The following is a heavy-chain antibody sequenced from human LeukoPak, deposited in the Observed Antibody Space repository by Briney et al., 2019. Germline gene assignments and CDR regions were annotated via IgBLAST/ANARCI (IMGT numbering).Heavy chain of an antibody. CDR1: GGSISSYY. D-gene: IGHD6-13*01. J-gene: IGHJ3*02. V-gene: IGHV4-59*01. CDR2: IYYSGST. Sequence: PSESLSLTCTVSGGSISSYYWHWIRQPPGKGLEWNGYIYYSGSTNYHPSLKSRVTISVDTSKKQFSLRLSSVTAADTAVYYCARDVAAAGTVAFDIWGQGTMVTVSS. CDR3: ARDVAAAGTVAFDI.